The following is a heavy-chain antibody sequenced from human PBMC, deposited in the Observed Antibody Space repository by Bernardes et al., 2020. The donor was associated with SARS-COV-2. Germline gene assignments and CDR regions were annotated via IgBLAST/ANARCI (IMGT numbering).Heavy chain of an antibody. J-gene: IGHJ3*01. V-gene: IGHV1-2*02. CDR2: IKPNSGST. CDR1: GYIFTGNY. D-gene: IGHD3-3*01. Sequence: AAWQGFCKASGYIFTGNYLHWVRQAPGQGLEWMGWIKPNSGSTTYAQQFQGRVTMTRDTSISTVYMELSRLRSDDTAKYYCARVINRDYDFWSGYYGYAPFDFWGQGTVVTVSS. CDR3: ARVINRDYDFWSGYYGYAPFDF.